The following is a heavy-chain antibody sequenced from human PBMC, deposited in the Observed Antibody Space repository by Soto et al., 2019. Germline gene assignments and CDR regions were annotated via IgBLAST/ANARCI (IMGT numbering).Heavy chain of an antibody. CDR2: IWYDGSNK. V-gene: IGHV3-33*01. CDR1: GFTFSSYG. Sequence: QVQLVESGGGVVQPGRSLRLSCAASGFTFSSYGMHWVRQAPGKGLEWVAVIWYDGSNKYYADSVKGRFTISRDNSKNTLYLQMNSLRAEDTAVYYCARDPPHTEDWFDPWGQGTLVTVSS. CDR3: ARDPPHTEDWFDP. J-gene: IGHJ5*02.